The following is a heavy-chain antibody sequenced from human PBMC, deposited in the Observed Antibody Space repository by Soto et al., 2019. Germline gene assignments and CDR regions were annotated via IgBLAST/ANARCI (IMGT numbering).Heavy chain of an antibody. D-gene: IGHD5-18*01. V-gene: IGHV3-15*07. Sequence: EVQLLESGGVLVKPGGSLRLSCAASGFTFSDAWMNWVRQAPGKGLEWVGRIKSKTEGGTTDYAAPVKGRFTISRDDSDNTLYLQMSSLKTEDTAVYYCTTGYTYGPAGGFDYWGQGTLVTVSS. CDR3: TTGYTYGPAGGFDY. CDR1: GFTFSDAW. J-gene: IGHJ4*02. CDR2: IKSKTEGGTT.